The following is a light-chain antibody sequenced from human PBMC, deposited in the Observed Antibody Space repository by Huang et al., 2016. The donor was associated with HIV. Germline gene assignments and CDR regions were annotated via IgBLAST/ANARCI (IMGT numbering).Light chain of an antibody. CDR1: QSISRY. Sequence: DIQMTQSPSSLSAFVGDRITITCRASQSISRYLNWYQQKPGKAPKVLIYAASSLQSGVPSRFSGSRSGTDFTLAINSLQPEDFATYYCQQTYSTQITFGQGTRLEIK. CDR2: AAS. V-gene: IGKV1-39*01. CDR3: QQTYSTQIT. J-gene: IGKJ5*01.